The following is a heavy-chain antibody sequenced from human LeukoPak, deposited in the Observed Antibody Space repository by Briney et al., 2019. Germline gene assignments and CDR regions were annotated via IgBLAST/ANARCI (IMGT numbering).Heavy chain of an antibody. CDR2: IYYSGST. V-gene: IGHV4-59*01. CDR3: ARDHSSGWYRGAFDI. Sequence: PSETLSLTCTVSGGSISSYYWSWIRQPPGKGLEWIGYIYYSGSTNYNPSLKSRVTISVDTSKNQFSLKLSSVTAADTAMYYCARDHSSGWYRGAFDIWGHGTRLTVSS. CDR1: GGSISSYY. J-gene: IGHJ3*02. D-gene: IGHD6-19*01.